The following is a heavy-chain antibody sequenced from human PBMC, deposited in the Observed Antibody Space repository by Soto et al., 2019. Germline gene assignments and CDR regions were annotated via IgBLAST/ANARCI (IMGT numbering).Heavy chain of an antibody. CDR2: IYYSGST. D-gene: IGHD2-15*01. Sequence: QVQLQESGPGLVKPSETLSLTCTVSGGSVSSGSYYWSWIRQPPGKGLEWIGYIYYSGSTNYNPSLKSRVPISVDTSKNQFSLNLSSVTAADTAVYYCARWDCSGVSCLSLDYWGQGTLVTVSS. J-gene: IGHJ4*02. CDR1: GGSVSSGSYY. CDR3: ARWDCSGVSCLSLDY. V-gene: IGHV4-61*01.